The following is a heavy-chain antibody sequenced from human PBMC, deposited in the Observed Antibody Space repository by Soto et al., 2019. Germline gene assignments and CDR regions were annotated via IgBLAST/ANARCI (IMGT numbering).Heavy chain of an antibody. D-gene: IGHD4-4*01. CDR2: IDYSGTA. Sequence: SEPLSRTCTVSYGSISVSHVFWCWVRQPPGKGLEWIGNIDYSGTAYFNPSLGTRVTFPVDTSKNQFSLTLYSVTAADTAVYYCARTTGRHLDFWGQGILVTVSS. CDR3: ARTTGRHLDF. J-gene: IGHJ4*02. V-gene: IGHV4-39*01. CDR1: YGSISVSHVF.